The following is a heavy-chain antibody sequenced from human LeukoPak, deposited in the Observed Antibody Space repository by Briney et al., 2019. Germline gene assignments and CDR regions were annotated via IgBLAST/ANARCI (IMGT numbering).Heavy chain of an antibody. CDR1: GGSISTYY. J-gene: IGHJ3*02. D-gene: IGHD1-26*01. V-gene: IGHV4-59*08. CDR2: IYYIGST. CDR3: ARPLSSGSYAAFDI. Sequence: SETLSLTCTVSGGSISTYYWGWVRQPPGKGLEWIGYIYYIGSTNYNPSLKSRVSISVDTSKNQFSLKLTSVTAADTAMYYCARPLSSGSYAAFDIWGQGTMVTVSS.